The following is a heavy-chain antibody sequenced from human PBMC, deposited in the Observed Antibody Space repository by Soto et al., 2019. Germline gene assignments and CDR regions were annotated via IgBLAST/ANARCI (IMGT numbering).Heavy chain of an antibody. CDR1: GGTFSSYT. D-gene: IGHD3-3*01. CDR3: ARDHYDFWSGYSYYYYYMDV. V-gene: IGHV1-69*02. J-gene: IGHJ6*03. CDR2: IIPILGIA. Sequence: GASVKVSCKASGGTFSSYTISWVRQAPGQGLEWMGRIIPILGIANYAQKFQGRVTITADKSTSTAYMELSSLRSEDTAVYYCARDHYDFWSGYSYYYYYMDVWGKGTTVTVSS.